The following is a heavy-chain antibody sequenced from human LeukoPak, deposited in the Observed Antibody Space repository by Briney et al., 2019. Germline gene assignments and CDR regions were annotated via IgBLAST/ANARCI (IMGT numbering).Heavy chain of an antibody. Sequence: ASVKVSCKASGYTFTSYAMNWVRQAPGQGLEWMGWINTNTGNPTYAQGFTGRFVFSLDTSVSTAYLQISSLKAEDTAVYYCARGAPLVSMGYHYYYYMDVWGKGTTVTVSS. J-gene: IGHJ6*03. CDR3: ARGAPLVSMGYHYYYYMDV. D-gene: IGHD2-8*01. CDR2: INTNTGNP. CDR1: GYTFTSYA. V-gene: IGHV7-4-1*02.